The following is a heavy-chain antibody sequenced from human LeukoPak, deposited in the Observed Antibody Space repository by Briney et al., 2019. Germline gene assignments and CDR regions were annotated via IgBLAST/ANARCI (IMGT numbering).Heavy chain of an antibody. CDR1: GGSISSYY. CDR3: ARVRVVVPAAIGYFDY. Sequence: KTSETLSLTCTVSGGSISSYYWSWIRQPPGKGLEWIGYIYYSGSTNYNPSLKSRVTISVDTSKNQFSLKLSSVTAADTAVYYCARVRVVVPAAIGYFDYWGQGTLVTVSS. V-gene: IGHV4-59*01. CDR2: IYYSGST. J-gene: IGHJ4*02. D-gene: IGHD2-2*02.